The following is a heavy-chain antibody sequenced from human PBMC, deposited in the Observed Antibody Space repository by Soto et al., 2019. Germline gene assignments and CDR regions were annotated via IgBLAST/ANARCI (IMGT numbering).Heavy chain of an antibody. CDR2: INTNTGNP. CDR3: ARWGSSRGLYNWFDP. D-gene: IGHD3-10*01. CDR1: GYTFTSYS. V-gene: IGHV7-4-1*01. Sequence: ASVKVSCKASGYTFTSYSMNWVRQAPGQGLEWMGWINTNTGNPTYAQGFTGRFVFSLDTSVSTAYLQICSLKAEDTAVYYCARWGSSRGLYNWFDPWGQGTLVTASS. J-gene: IGHJ5*02.